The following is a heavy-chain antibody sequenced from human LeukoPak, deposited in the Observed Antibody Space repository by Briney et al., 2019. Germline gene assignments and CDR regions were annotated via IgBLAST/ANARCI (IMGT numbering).Heavy chain of an antibody. CDR3: ARVGVIGSPYYYYMDV. J-gene: IGHJ6*03. D-gene: IGHD3-22*01. CDR2: MNPNSGNT. V-gene: IGHV1-8*03. CDR1: GYTFTSYD. Sequence: VKVSCKASGYTFTSYDINWVRQATGQGLEWMGWMNPNSGNTGYAQKFQGRVTITRNTSISAAYMELSSLRSEDTAVYYCARVGVIGSPYYYYMDVWGEGTTVTVSS.